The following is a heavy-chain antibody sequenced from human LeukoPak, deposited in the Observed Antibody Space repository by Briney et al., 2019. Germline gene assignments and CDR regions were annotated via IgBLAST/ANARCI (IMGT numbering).Heavy chain of an antibody. D-gene: IGHD6-13*01. CDR3: AKVGNSWYYFDY. CDR1: GFTFSSYG. J-gene: IGHJ4*02. Sequence: SGGSLRLSRAASGFTFSSYGMHWVRQAPGKGLEWVAVISYDGTNKYSADSVKGRFTISRDNSKNTLYLQMNSLRAEDTAVYYCAKVGNSWYYFDYWGQGTLVTVSS. V-gene: IGHV3-30*18. CDR2: ISYDGTNK.